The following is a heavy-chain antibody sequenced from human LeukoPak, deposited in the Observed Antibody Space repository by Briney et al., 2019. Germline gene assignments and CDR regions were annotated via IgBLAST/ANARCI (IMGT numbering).Heavy chain of an antibody. CDR2: VYYSGST. CDR3: AREGCSSSSRYYYYYMDV. D-gene: IGHD6-6*01. Sequence: SETLSLTCTVSGGSISSSSYYWGWIRQPPGKGLEWIGNVYYSGSTYYNPSLKSRVTISVDTSKNQFSLKLSSVTAADTAVYYCAREGCSSSSRYYYYYMDVWGQGTLVTVSS. CDR1: GGSISSSSYY. V-gene: IGHV4-39*07. J-gene: IGHJ6*03.